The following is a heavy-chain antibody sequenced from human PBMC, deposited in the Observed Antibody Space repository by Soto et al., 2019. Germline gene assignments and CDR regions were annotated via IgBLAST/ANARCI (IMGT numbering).Heavy chain of an antibody. CDR2: ISYDGSNK. CDR1: GFTFSSYA. Sequence: GGSLRLSCAASGFTFSSYAMHWVRQAPGKGLEWVAVISYDGSNKYYADSVKGRFTISRDNSKNTLYLQMNSLGAEDTAVYYCARETAAEAFDIWGQGTMVTVSS. J-gene: IGHJ3*02. V-gene: IGHV3-30-3*01. D-gene: IGHD1-1*01. CDR3: ARETAAEAFDI.